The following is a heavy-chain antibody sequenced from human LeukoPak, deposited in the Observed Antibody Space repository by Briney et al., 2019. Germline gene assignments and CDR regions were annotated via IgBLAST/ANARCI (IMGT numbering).Heavy chain of an antibody. Sequence: ASVKVSCKVSGYTLTELSMHWVRQAPGKGLEWMGGFDPEDGETIYAQKFQGRVTMTEDTSTDTAHMELSSLRSEDTAVYYCATALNTYCSGGSCVAFDIWGQGTMVTVSS. J-gene: IGHJ3*02. CDR3: ATALNTYCSGGSCVAFDI. CDR2: FDPEDGET. V-gene: IGHV1-24*01. D-gene: IGHD2-15*01. CDR1: GYTLTELS.